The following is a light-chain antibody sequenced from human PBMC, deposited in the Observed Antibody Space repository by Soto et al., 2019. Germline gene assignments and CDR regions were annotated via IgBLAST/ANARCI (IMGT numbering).Light chain of an antibody. CDR3: SSYAGSNKQG. Sequence: QSALTQPPSASGSPGQSVTISCTGTSSDVGGYNYVSWYQQHPGKATKLMIYEVSKRPSGVPDRFSGSKSGNTASLTVSWLQAEDEADYYCSSYAGSNKQGFGTGTKVTVL. CDR2: EVS. CDR1: SSDVGGYNY. J-gene: IGLJ1*01. V-gene: IGLV2-8*01.